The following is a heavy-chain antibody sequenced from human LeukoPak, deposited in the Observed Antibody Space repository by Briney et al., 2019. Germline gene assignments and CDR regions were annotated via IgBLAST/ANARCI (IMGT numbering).Heavy chain of an antibody. Sequence: RVSLRFSCASTGSTIRYYRGGEGRQAPGKGLQWEDNKKHDGSEKYYVGSVRGRFTISRDNAKNSLYLQMNSMRAEDTAVYYCARDEHQYYHESSGRFDYWGQGTLVTVSS. CDR2: KKHDGSEK. V-gene: IGHV3-7*04. J-gene: IGHJ4*02. CDR3: ARDEHQYYHESSGRFDY. CDR1: GSTIRYYR. D-gene: IGHD3-22*01.